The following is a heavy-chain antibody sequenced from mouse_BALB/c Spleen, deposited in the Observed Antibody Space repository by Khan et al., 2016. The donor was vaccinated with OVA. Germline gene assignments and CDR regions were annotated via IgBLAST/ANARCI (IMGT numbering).Heavy chain of an antibody. CDR1: GFTFSSYW. J-gene: IGHJ4*01. CDR2: IRLKSDNYAT. CDR3: TGLGGALDY. Sequence: EVKLEESGGGLVQPGGSMKLSCVASGFTFSSYWMSWVRQSPEKGLEWVADIRLKSDNYATLYAESVKGKFTISRDDSKSRRYLQMNNLRAEDTGIYDCTGLGGALDYWGQGTSVTVSS. D-gene: IGHD3-1*01. V-gene: IGHV6-3*01.